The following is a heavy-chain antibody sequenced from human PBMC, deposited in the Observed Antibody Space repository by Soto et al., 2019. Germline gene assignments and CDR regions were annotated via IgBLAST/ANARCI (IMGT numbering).Heavy chain of an antibody. J-gene: IGHJ3*02. CDR3: ARVLKVVTAPYDAFDI. Sequence: SETLSLTCTVSGGSISSYYWSWIRQPPGKGLEWIGYIYYSGSTNYNPSLKSRVTISVDTSKNQFSLKLSSVTAADTAVYYCARVLKVVTAPYDAFDIWGQGTMVTVSS. D-gene: IGHD2-21*02. CDR2: IYYSGST. V-gene: IGHV4-59*01. CDR1: GGSISSYY.